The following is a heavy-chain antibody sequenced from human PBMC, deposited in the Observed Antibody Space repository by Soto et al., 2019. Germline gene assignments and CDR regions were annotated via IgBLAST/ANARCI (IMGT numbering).Heavy chain of an antibody. J-gene: IGHJ2*01. CDR3: ARKVLGSTTRPDWWYFDL. D-gene: IGHD3-16*01. Sequence: EVELLESGGGLVQPGGSLRLSCEGSGFTFINHAMNWVRQAPGKGLEWVSGISGGGDRTFDADSVKGRFTISRDNSKNTVNLLMNSLRADDTAVYYCARKVLGSTTRPDWWYFDLWGRGTLVTVSS. V-gene: IGHV3-23*01. CDR1: GFTFINHA. CDR2: ISGGGDRT.